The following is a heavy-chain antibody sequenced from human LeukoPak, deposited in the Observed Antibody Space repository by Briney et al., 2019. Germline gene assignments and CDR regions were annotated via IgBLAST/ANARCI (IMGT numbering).Heavy chain of an antibody. V-gene: IGHV4-4*07. CDR2: IYTSGST. CDR3: ARDLYLNYYDSSGPLDY. CDR1: GGSISSYY. Sequence: SETLSLTCTVSGGSISSYYWSWIRQPAGKGLEWIGRIYTSGSTNYNPSLKSRVTMSVDTSKNQFSLKLSSVTAADTAVYYCARDLYLNYYDSSGPLDYWGQGTLVTVSS. J-gene: IGHJ4*02. D-gene: IGHD3-22*01.